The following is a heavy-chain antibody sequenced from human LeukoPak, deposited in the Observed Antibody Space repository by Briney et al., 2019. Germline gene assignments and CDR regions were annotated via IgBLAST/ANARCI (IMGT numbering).Heavy chain of an antibody. CDR3: ARDSHDYGGNSAVY. J-gene: IGHJ4*02. D-gene: IGHD4-23*01. V-gene: IGHV1-24*01. Sequence: SVKVSCKVSGYTLTELSMHWVRQAPGKGLEWMGGFDPEDGETIYAQKFQGRVTMTEDTSTDTAYMELSSLRSEDTAVYYCARDSHDYGGNSAVYWGQGTLVTVSS. CDR2: FDPEDGET. CDR1: GYTLTELS.